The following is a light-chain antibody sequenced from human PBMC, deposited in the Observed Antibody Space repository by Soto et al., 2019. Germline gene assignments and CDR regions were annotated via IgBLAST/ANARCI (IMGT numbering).Light chain of an antibody. CDR1: SGHSSYA. V-gene: IGLV4-69*01. CDR2: LNSHGRH. CDR3: QTWGSDNHVV. Sequence: QSVLTQSPSASASLGASVKVTCTLSSGHSSYAIAWHQQRPEKGPRYLMKLNSHGRHIKGDGIPDRFSGSSSGAERYLTISSLPSEDEAYYYCQTWGSDNHVVFGEGTKVTVL. J-gene: IGLJ2*01.